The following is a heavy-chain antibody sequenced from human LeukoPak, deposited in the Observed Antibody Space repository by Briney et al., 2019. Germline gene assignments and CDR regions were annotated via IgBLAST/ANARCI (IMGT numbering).Heavy chain of an antibody. J-gene: IGHJ4*02. V-gene: IGHV4-39*07. D-gene: IGHD3-3*01. CDR1: GGSISSSSFY. CDR3: ARGLALEWLLYPALGDDY. CDR2: FYYGEST. Sequence: SETLSLTCTVAGGSISSSSFYWGWFRQPPGKGLEWVGSFYYGESTNYNPSLKSRVTISVDTSKNQFSLKLSSVTAADTAVYYWARGLALEWLLYPALGDDYWGQGTLVTVSS.